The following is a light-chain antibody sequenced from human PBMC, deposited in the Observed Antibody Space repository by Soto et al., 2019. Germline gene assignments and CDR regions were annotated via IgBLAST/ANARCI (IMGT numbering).Light chain of an antibody. CDR2: HNY. Sequence: QSVLTQPPSVSAAPGQTVTISCSGSSSNVGHESVSWYQSLPGTPPKLLIYHNYKRPSGIPDRFSGSKSGTSATLGITGLQTGDDADYYCGTWDSTLNVWVFGGGTKLTVL. CDR1: SSNVGHES. V-gene: IGLV1-51*01. J-gene: IGLJ3*02. CDR3: GTWDSTLNVWV.